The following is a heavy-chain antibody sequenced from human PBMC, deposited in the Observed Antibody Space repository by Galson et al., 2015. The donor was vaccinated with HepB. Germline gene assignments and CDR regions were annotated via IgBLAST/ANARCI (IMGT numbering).Heavy chain of an antibody. Sequence: SLRLSCAASGFHFRNHVMTWVRQAPGKGLEWVASLSGSGAITYYADSVKGRFTISRDNLNSRIFLQMKRLRVEDTALYYCAKESVSGTYVPTYADSWGQGNLVTVSS. D-gene: IGHD1-26*01. CDR1: GFHFRNHV. J-gene: IGHJ5*02. CDR2: LSGSGAIT. CDR3: AKESVSGTYVPTYADS. V-gene: IGHV3-23*01.